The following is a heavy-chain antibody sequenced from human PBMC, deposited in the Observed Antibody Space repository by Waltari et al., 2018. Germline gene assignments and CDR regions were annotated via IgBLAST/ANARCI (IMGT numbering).Heavy chain of an antibody. D-gene: IGHD1-26*01. J-gene: IGHJ4*02. CDR1: GGSISSSSYY. CDR3: ARTDSGSYFDY. CDR2: IHYSGST. Sequence: QLQLQESGPGLVKPSETLSLTCTVSGGSISSSSYYWGWIRQPPGKGLEWIGSIHYSGSTYYNPSLKSRVTISVDTSKNQFSLKLSSVTAADTAVYYCARTDSGSYFDYWGQGTLVTVSS. V-gene: IGHV4-39*01.